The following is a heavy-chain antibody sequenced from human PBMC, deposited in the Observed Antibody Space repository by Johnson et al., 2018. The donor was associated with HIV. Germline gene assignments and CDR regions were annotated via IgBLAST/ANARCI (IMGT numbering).Heavy chain of an antibody. CDR1: GFTFDDYA. CDR3: AKDMRSRSSSPRGPFDI. D-gene: IGHD6-13*01. Sequence: EVQLVESGGGLAQPGRSLRLSCAASGFTFDDYAMHWVRQAPGKGLEWVSGISWKSISLAYADSVKGRFTISRDDAMNSLYLEMNSLRTEDTALYYCAKDMRSRSSSPRGPFDIWGQGTMVTVSS. CDR2: ISWKSISL. V-gene: IGHV3-9*01. J-gene: IGHJ3*02.